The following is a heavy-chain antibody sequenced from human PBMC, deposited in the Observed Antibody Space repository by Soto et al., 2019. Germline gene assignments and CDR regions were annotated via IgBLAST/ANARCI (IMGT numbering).Heavy chain of an antibody. J-gene: IGHJ6*02. CDR1: GYTFTSYD. CDR2: MNPNSGNT. Sequence: ASVKVSCKASGYTFTSYDINWVRQATGQGLEWMGWMNPNSGNTGYAQKFQGRVTMTRNTSISTAYMELSSLRSEDTAVYYCARVPLERGRKVDTAMVRGSYYYYGMDVWGQGTTVTVSS. D-gene: IGHD5-18*01. V-gene: IGHV1-8*01. CDR3: ARVPLERGRKVDTAMVRGSYYYYGMDV.